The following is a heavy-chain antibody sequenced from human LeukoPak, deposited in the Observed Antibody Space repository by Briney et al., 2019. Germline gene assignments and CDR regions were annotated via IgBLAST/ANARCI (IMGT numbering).Heavy chain of an antibody. CDR3: ARLSFYDFRNGFDP. CDR2: ITPIFGTA. D-gene: IGHD3-3*01. V-gene: IGHV1-69*13. J-gene: IGHJ5*02. CDR1: GGTFSSYA. Sequence: ASVKVSCKASGGTFSSYAISWVRRAPGQGLEWMGGITPIFGTANYAQKFQGRVTITADESTSTAYMELSSLRSEDTAVYYCARLSFYDFRNGFDPWGQGTLVTVSS.